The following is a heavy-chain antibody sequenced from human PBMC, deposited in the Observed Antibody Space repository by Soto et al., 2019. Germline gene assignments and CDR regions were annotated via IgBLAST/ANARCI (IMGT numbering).Heavy chain of an antibody. V-gene: IGHV4-59*01. CDR3: ALRSMAVVPEY. Sequence: QVQLQESGPGLVKPSETLSLTCAVSGDSISSYYCMWIRQPPGKGLESIGYLYYGRSANYNPSLKSRVTLSVDTYTNQCSLTLSSMTAADTAVYYYALRSMAVVPEYWGQGTLVTVSS. CDR1: GDSISSYY. D-gene: IGHD3-22*01. CDR2: LYYGRSA. J-gene: IGHJ4*02.